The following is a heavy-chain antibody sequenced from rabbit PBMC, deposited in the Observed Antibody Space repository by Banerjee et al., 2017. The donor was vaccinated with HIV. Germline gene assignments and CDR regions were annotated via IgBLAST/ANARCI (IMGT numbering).Heavy chain of an antibody. J-gene: IGHJ4*01. D-gene: IGHD6-1*01. CDR1: GIDFSSYYY. V-gene: IGHV1S40*01. CDR3: ARNHYTYGYAGYAYATDFNL. Sequence: QSLEESGGDLVKPGASLTLTCTASGIDFSSYYYMCWVRQAPGKGLEWIACIYAGSSDYTYYASWAKGRFTISKTSSAVDLKMTSLTASDTATYFCARNHYTYGYAGYAYATDFNLWGPGTLVTVS. CDR2: IYAGSSDYT.